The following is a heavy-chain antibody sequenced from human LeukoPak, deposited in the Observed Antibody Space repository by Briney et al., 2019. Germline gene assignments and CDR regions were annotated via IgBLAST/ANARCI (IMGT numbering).Heavy chain of an antibody. CDR2: ISYDGSNK. Sequence: GGSLRLSCAASGFTFSSYAMHWVRQAPGKGLEWVALISYDGSNKYYADSVKGRFTISRDNSKNTLYLQKNSLRAEDTAVYYCAGLWGYCSSTTCLTSFDYWGQGTLVTVSS. J-gene: IGHJ4*02. CDR1: GFTFSSYA. V-gene: IGHV3-30*04. CDR3: AGLWGYCSSTTCLTSFDY. D-gene: IGHD2-2*01.